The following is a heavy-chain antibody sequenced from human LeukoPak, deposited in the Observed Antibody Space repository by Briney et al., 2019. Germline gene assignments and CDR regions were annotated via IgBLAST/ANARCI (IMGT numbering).Heavy chain of an antibody. V-gene: IGHV1-18*01. CDR3: AKGRRVDADDHFDY. Sequence: GSVEVSLKGSWYTFLRYGIHLGGQGPGKGGEVVGWSSVYNGNTNYAQKFQGRVTMTTDTSTDTAYMELRNLLFDDTAVYYCAKGRRVDADDHFDYWGQGTLVTVSS. D-gene: IGHD1-1*01. CDR1: WYTFLRYG. J-gene: IGHJ4*02. CDR2: SSVYNGNT.